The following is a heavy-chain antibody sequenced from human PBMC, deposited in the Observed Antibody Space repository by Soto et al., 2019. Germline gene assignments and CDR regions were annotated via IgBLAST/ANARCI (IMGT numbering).Heavy chain of an antibody. CDR3: ARGEGCWSGYTYYYYYYMDV. J-gene: IGHJ6*03. D-gene: IGHD3-3*01. V-gene: IGHV3-53*04. CDR2: IYSGGST. CDR1: GFTVSSNY. Sequence: EVQLVESGGGLVQPGGSLRLSCAASGFTVSSNYMSWVRQAPGKGLEWVSVIYSGGSTYYADSVKGRFTISRHNSKNTLYLQMNSRRAEDKAVYYCARGEGCWSGYTYYYYYYMDVWGKGTTVTVSS.